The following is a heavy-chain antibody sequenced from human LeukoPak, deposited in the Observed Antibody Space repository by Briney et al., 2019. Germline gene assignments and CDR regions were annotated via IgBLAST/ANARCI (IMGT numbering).Heavy chain of an antibody. J-gene: IGHJ4*02. CDR1: GGSISSGGYY. D-gene: IGHD4-23*01. CDR2: IYYSGST. Sequence: SETQSLTCSVSGGSISSGGYYWSWIRQHPGKGLEWIGYIYYSGSTFYNPSLQSRVTISVDTSKNQFSLSLTSVTAADTAVYYCATDYSGNSALDYWGQGTLVTVSS. CDR3: ATDYSGNSALDY. V-gene: IGHV4-31*03.